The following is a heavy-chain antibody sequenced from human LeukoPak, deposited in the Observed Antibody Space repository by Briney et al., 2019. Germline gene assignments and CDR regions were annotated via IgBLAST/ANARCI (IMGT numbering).Heavy chain of an antibody. D-gene: IGHD2-15*01. CDR1: GFTFSSYA. CDR2: ISGSGGST. Sequence: GGSLRLSCAASGFTFSSYAMSWVRQAPGKVLEWVSAISGSGGSTYYADSVKGRFTISRDNSKNTLYLQMNSLRAEDTAVYYCAKAMSGSCYGYWGQGTLVTVSS. J-gene: IGHJ4*02. CDR3: AKAMSGSCYGY. V-gene: IGHV3-23*01.